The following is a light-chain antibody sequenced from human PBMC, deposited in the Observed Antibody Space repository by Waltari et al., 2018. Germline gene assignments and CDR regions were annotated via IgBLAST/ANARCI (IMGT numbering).Light chain of an antibody. Sequence: EIVLTQSPGTLSLSPGERATLSCRASQSLSSTYVAWYQQRPGQAPRLLLYGASSRATGIPDRFSGSGSGTDFTLTVSRLEPEDFAVYYCQQYGSSPHTFGQGTKLEIK. CDR3: QQYGSSPHT. V-gene: IGKV3-20*01. CDR1: QSLSSTY. CDR2: GAS. J-gene: IGKJ2*01.